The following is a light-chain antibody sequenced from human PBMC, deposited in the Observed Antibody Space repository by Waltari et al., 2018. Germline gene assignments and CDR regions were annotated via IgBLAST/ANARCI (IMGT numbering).Light chain of an antibody. V-gene: IGLV3-1*01. J-gene: IGLJ3*02. Sequence: SSELTQPPSVSVSPGQTASITGSGVILGRKYASWYQHKPGQSPLLVLYQDLNRPSGIPERFSGSKSGNTATLTISGTQAMDDADYYCQALGSNRWVFGGGTKLTVL. CDR3: QALGSNRWV. CDR2: QDL. CDR1: ILGRKY.